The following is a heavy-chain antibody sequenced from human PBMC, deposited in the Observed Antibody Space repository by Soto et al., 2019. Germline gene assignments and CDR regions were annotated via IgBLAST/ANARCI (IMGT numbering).Heavy chain of an antibody. J-gene: IGHJ5*02. CDR1: GFTFSDTW. D-gene: IGHD2-15*01. V-gene: IGHV3-15*01. CDR2: IKSKSDGGTT. Sequence: LRLSCAASGFTFSDTWMSWVRQAPGKGLDWVGRIKSKSDGGTTEYAAPVRGRFTISRDDSKNTLYLQMNSLKTEDTAVYYCTTDLWRIAVVVGSTGYFNPWGQGTPVTAPQ. CDR3: TTDLWRIAVVVGSTGYFNP.